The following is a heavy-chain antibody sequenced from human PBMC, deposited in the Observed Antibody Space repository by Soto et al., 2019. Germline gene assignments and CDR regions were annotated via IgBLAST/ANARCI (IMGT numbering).Heavy chain of an antibody. CDR2: TYYRSKWNN. CDR1: GDSVSSDSTA. V-gene: IGHV6-1*01. Sequence: PSQTLSLTCAISGDSVSSDSTAWNWISQSPSSGLEWLGRTYYRSKWNNDYGLSVKSRITINPDTSKNEFSLNLHSVTPEDTAVYYCAGVTWFRAMDVWGRGTPVTVSS. J-gene: IGHJ6*02. D-gene: IGHD3-10*01. CDR3: AGVTWFRAMDV.